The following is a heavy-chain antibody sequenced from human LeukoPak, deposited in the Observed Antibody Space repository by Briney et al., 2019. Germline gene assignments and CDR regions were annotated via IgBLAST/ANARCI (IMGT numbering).Heavy chain of an antibody. CDR3: ARGDSVLLWFGELLPTPNFDY. J-gene: IGHJ4*02. D-gene: IGHD3-10*01. CDR2: IYTSGST. CDR1: GGSISSYY. V-gene: IGHV4-4*07. Sequence: PSETLSLTCTVSGGSISSYYWSWIRQPAGKGLEWIGRIYTSGSTNYNPSLKSRVTMSVDTSKNQFSLKLSSVTAADTAVYYCARGDSVLLWFGELLPTPNFDYWGQGTLVTASS.